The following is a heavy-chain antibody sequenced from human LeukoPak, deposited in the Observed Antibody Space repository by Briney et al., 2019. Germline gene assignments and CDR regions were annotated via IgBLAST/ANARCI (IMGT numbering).Heavy chain of an antibody. CDR1: GFTFSSYA. Sequence: GGSLRLSCAASGFTFSSYAMSWVRQAPGKGLEWVSAISGSGGSTYYADSVKGRFTISRDNSKNTLYLQMNSLRAEDTAVYYCAKGDGPYSSDWYVLTDCYYGMDVWGQGTTVTVSS. D-gene: IGHD6-19*01. J-gene: IGHJ6*02. V-gene: IGHV3-23*01. CDR2: ISGSGGST. CDR3: AKGDGPYSSDWYVLTDCYYGMDV.